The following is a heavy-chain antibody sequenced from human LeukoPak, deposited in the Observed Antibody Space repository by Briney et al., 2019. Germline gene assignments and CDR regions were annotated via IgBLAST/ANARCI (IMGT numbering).Heavy chain of an antibody. V-gene: IGHV3-53*01. CDR3: ARRYYYDSSGYYYDY. D-gene: IGHD3-22*01. J-gene: IGHJ4*02. Sequence: GGSLRLSCAASGFIVSSNSMSWVCQAPGEGPEWVSVINSGGSTYYADSVKGRFTISRDNSRNMLNLQMNSLRADDTAVYYCARRYYYDSSGYYYDYWGEGTLVTVSS. CDR2: INSGGST. CDR1: GFIVSSNS.